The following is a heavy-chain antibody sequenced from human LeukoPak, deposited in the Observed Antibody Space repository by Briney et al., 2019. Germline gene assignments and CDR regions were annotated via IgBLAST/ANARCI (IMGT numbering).Heavy chain of an antibody. J-gene: IGHJ4*02. CDR2: IYYRGST. CDR3: ARHGIVDSSRKYYFDY. V-gene: IGHV4-59*08. D-gene: IGHD6-13*01. Sequence: PSETLSLTCTVSGGSTSSYYWSWIRQPPGKGLEWIGYIYYRGSTNYNPSLKSRVTISVDTSKNQFSLNLNSVTAEDTAVYFCARHGIVDSSRKYYFDYWGQGTLVTVSS. CDR1: GGSTSSYY.